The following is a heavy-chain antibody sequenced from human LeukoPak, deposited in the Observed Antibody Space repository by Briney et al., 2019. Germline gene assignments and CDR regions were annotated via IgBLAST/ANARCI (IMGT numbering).Heavy chain of an antibody. D-gene: IGHD2-15*01. Sequence: PSETLSLTCTVSGGSISSYYWSWIRQPPGKGLEWIGYIYYSGSTYYNPSLKSRVTISVDTSKNQFSLKLSSVTAADTAVYYCARAIVVVVAAEYYFDYWGQGTLVTVSS. CDR2: IYYSGST. CDR1: GGSISSYY. J-gene: IGHJ4*02. CDR3: ARAIVVVVAAEYYFDY. V-gene: IGHV4-59*12.